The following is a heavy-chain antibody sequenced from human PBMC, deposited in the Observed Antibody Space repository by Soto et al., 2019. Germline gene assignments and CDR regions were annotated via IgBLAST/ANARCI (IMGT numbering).Heavy chain of an antibody. CDR2: IYYTGTT. Sequence: SETLSLTCTVSGDSIGTHYWSWIRQPPGKGLEWIGFIYYTGTTNSNPSLKSRVTISVDTSNNQFSLKLSSVTAADTAVYYCARGYCSGASCYLFDFWGQGTLVTVS. J-gene: IGHJ4*02. D-gene: IGHD2-15*01. CDR1: GDSIGTHY. CDR3: ARGYCSGASCYLFDF. V-gene: IGHV4-59*11.